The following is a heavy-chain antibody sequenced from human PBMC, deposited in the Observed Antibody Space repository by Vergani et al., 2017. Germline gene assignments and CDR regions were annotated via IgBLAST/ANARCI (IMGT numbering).Heavy chain of an antibody. V-gene: IGHV5-51*01. CDR2: IYPGDSDT. Sequence: EVQLVQSGAEVKKPGESLKISSKGSGYSFTSYWIGWVRQMPGKGLEWMGIIYPGDSDTRYSPSFQGQVTISADKSISTAYLQWSSLKASDTAMYYCARHSNRGHYYYYYMDVWGKGTTVTVSS. J-gene: IGHJ6*03. CDR3: ARHSNRGHYYYYYMDV. CDR1: GYSFTSYW. D-gene: IGHD1-14*01.